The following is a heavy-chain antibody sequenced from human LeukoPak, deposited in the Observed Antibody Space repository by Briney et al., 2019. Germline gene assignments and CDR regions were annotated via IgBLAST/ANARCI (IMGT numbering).Heavy chain of an antibody. CDR1: GYSISSGYY. CDR2: IYHSGST. J-gene: IGHJ5*02. CDR3: ARTFLYDFWSGALDWFDP. D-gene: IGHD3-3*01. Sequence: SETLSLTCTVSGYSISSGYYWGWIRQPPGKGLEWIGSIYHSGSTYYNPSLKSRVTISVDTSKNQFSLKLSSVTAADTAVYYCARTFLYDFWSGALDWFDPWGQGTLVTVSS. V-gene: IGHV4-38-2*02.